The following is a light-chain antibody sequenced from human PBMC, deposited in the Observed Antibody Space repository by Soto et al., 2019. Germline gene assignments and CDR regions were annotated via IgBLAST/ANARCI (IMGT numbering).Light chain of an antibody. Sequence: DVVMTQSPLSLPVTLGQPASISCRSSQSLEYRDGDTYVNWFQQRPGQSPRRLIYKVSNRDSGVPDRFSGSGSGTDFTLKISRVEAEDVGVYYCMQGTHWPPSFGQGTKVDIK. CDR2: KVS. CDR1: QSLEYRDGDTY. CDR3: MQGTHWPPS. J-gene: IGKJ1*01. V-gene: IGKV2-30*01.